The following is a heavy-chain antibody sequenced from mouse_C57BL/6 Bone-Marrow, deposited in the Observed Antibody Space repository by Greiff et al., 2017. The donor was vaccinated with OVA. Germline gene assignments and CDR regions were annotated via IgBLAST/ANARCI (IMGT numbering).Heavy chain of an antibody. CDR2: INPSSGYT. J-gene: IGHJ2*01. D-gene: IGHD2-1*01. CDR3: ARGGGKPPFDY. CDR1: GYTFTSYT. V-gene: IGHV1-4*01. Sequence: QVQLQQSGAVLARPGASVKMSCKASGYTFTSYTMHWVKQRPGQGLEWIGYINPSSGYTKYNQKFKDKATLTADKSSSTAYMQLSSLTSEDSAVYYCARGGGKPPFDYWGQGTTLTVSS.